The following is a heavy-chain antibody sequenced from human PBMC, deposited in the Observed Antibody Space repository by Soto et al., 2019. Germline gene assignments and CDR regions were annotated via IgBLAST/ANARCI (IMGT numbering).Heavy chain of an antibody. Sequence: GGSLRLSCAASGFTFNNYAMTWVRQAPGKGLEWVSAISGGGDTTSYADSVKGRFTVSRDGSKNTLYLQMSSLRAEDTALYYCAKGRGGSGSLTPRVDPWGQGTLVTVSS. J-gene: IGHJ5*02. CDR3: AKGRGGSGSLTPRVDP. V-gene: IGHV3-23*01. CDR2: ISGGGDTT. D-gene: IGHD3-10*01. CDR1: GFTFNNYA.